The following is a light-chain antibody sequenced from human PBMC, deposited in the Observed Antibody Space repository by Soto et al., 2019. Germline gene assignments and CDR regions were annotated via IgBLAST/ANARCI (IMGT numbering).Light chain of an antibody. CDR2: SND. CDR3: AAWDDTMSGYV. Sequence: VLTQPPSASGTPGQRVTISCSGSTPNIGTHYVSWCQHLPGSAPKLLIHSNDQRPSGVPDRISASRSGTSASLAISGLRSEDEADYYCAAWDDTMSGYVFGGGTKVTVL. CDR1: TPNIGTHY. J-gene: IGLJ1*01. V-gene: IGLV1-47*01.